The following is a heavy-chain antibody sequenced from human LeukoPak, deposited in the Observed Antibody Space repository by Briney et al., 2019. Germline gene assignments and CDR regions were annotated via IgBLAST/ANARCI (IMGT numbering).Heavy chain of an antibody. D-gene: IGHD4-11*01. J-gene: IGHJ4*02. CDR3: ARHKAYSDYVSD. V-gene: IGHV4-39*01. CDR2: VYYNGDT. Sequence: SETLFLTCTVSGGSISSSSHYWGWIRQPPGKGLEWIGSVYYNGDTYYNPSLKSRAITSVDTSRNQFSLRLSSVTAADMAIYYCARHKAYSDYVSDWGQGTLVTVSS. CDR1: GGSISSSSHY.